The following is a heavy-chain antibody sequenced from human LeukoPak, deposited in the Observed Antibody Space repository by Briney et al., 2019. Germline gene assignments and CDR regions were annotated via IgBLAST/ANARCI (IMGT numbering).Heavy chain of an antibody. Sequence: GRSLRLSCTASGFXFGDFAVSWVRQAPGKGLEWVGFIRSKVDAETTGYAASVKGRFTVSRDDSKSIAYLQMNSLKTEDTAVYYCTRGYGHYDSSGYHWGQGTLVTVSS. CDR2: IRSKVDAETT. V-gene: IGHV3-49*04. CDR3: TRGYGHYDSSGYH. D-gene: IGHD3-22*01. CDR1: GFXFGDFA. J-gene: IGHJ4*02.